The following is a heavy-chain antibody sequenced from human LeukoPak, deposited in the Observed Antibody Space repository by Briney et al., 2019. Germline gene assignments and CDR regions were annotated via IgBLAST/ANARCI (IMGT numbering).Heavy chain of an antibody. Sequence: SETLSLTCTVSGGSISSTNYYWGWIRQPPGKGLEWIGSFYYSGSTYYNASLKSRVTISVDTSKNQFSLKLSSVTAADTAVYYCATTFYYDSSGYIPDALDIWGQGTMVTVSP. J-gene: IGHJ3*02. V-gene: IGHV4-39*07. CDR3: ATTFYYDSSGYIPDALDI. CDR1: GGSISSTNYY. CDR2: FYYSGST. D-gene: IGHD3-22*01.